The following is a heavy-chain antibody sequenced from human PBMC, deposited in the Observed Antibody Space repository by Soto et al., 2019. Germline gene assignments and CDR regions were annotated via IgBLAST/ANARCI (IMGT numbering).Heavy chain of an antibody. CDR1: GYTFTSYG. J-gene: IGHJ3*02. V-gene: IGHV1-18*01. CDR3: ARLPAGIVGAQNPAFDI. D-gene: IGHD1-26*01. CDR2: ISAYNGNT. Sequence: ASVKVSCKASGYTFTSYGISWVRQAPGQGFEWMGWISAYNGNTNYAQKLQGRVTMTTDTSTSTAYMELRSLRSDDTAVYYCARLPAGIVGAQNPAFDIWGQGTMVTVSS.